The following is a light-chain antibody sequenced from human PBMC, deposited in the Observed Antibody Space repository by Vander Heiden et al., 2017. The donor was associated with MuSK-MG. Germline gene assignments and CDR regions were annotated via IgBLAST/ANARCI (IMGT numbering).Light chain of an antibody. CDR1: QSISSY. V-gene: IGKV1-39*01. J-gene: IGKJ1*01. CDR3: QQSDSTLGT. CDR2: AAS. Sequence: DIQLTQSPSSLSASVGARVPITCRASQSISSYLNWYQQKPGKAPKLLIYAASSLQSGVPSRFSGSGSGTDVTLTISRLQPEDFATYYCQQSDSTLGTFGQGTKVEIK.